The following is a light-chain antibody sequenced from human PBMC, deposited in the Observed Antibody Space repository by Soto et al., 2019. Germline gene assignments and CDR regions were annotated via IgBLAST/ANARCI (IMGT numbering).Light chain of an antibody. V-gene: IGKV3-20*01. CDR1: QSVSSSF. J-gene: IGKJ3*01. CDR2: DAS. Sequence: EIVLTQSPGTLSLSPGERATLSCRASQSVSSSFLAWYQQKPGQAPRLLIYDASTRATGIPDRFSGSGSGTDFTLTITRLEPEDFAVYYCQQYDNSVFTFGPGTKVDIK. CDR3: QQYDNSVFT.